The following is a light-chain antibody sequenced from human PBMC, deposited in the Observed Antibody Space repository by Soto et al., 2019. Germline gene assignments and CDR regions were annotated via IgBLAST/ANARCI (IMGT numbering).Light chain of an antibody. Sequence: IVLTQSPGTLSLSPVERSTLSCMASQSVSNNYLAWYQQKPGQAPRLLIYGASNRATGIPDRFSGSGSGTDFTLTISRLEPEDFAVYYCHQYSSSPWTFGQGTKVDIK. CDR1: QSVSNNY. CDR2: GAS. CDR3: HQYSSSPWT. J-gene: IGKJ1*01. V-gene: IGKV3-20*01.